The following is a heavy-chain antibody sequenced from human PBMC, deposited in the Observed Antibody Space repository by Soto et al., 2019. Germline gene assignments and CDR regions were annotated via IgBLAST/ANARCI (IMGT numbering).Heavy chain of an antibody. CDR2: ISHDGRGK. J-gene: IGHJ6*02. CDR1: GFTFSRHG. V-gene: IGHV3-30*18. D-gene: IGHD3-22*01. CDR3: AKALDTSGFYYYYYGMDV. Sequence: GGSLRLSXAASGFTFSRHGIHWVRQAPGKGLEWVAVISHDGRGKYYAESVKGRFTISRDNSKNTLYLQMNSLRAEDTAKYFCAKALDTSGFYYYYYGMDVWGQGTTVTVSS.